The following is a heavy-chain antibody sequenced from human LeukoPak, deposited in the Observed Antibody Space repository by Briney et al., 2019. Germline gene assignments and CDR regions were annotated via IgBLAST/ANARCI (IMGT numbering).Heavy chain of an antibody. D-gene: IGHD6-13*01. V-gene: IGHV1-2*02. CDR3: ARATYTSTWYHDGFDI. CDR2: INPYSGGT. CDR1: GYTFTTYY. J-gene: IGHJ3*02. Sequence: ASVKVSCKASGYTFTTYYMHWVRQARGQEPEWMGWINPYSGGTNSAQQFQGRVTMTRDTSISTAYMELSRLRSDDTAVYYCARATYTSTWYHDGFDIWGQGTMVTVSS.